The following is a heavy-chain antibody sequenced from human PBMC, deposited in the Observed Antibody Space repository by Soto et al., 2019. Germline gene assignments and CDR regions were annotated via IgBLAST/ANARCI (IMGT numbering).Heavy chain of an antibody. J-gene: IGHJ4*02. Sequence: QVQLVQSGAEVKKPGASVKVSCKASGYTFTSYGISWVRQAPGQGLEWMGWISAYSGNSNYAQKLQGRVTMTTDTPTSTAYIGLRSRRSDDWAGYYRSRARGRCALHYWGQATLVTVSS. CDR3: SRARGRCALHY. D-gene: IGHD3-10*01. V-gene: IGHV1-18*01. CDR2: ISAYSGNS. CDR1: GYTFTSYG.